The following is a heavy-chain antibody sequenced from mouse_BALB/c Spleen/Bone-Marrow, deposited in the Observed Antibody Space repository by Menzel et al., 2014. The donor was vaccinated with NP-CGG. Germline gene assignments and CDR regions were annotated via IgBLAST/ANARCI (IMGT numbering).Heavy chain of an antibody. CDR3: ARSGNFFDY. Sequence: EVKLLESGPGLVRPSQSLSLTCTVTGYSIXSAFAWNWIRQFPGINLEWMGYISSSGITSYNPSLKSRISITRDASKNQFFLQLNSVTTEDTATYYCARSGNFFDYWGQGTTLTVSS. D-gene: IGHD3-1*01. V-gene: IGHV3-2*02. CDR1: GYSIXSAFA. J-gene: IGHJ2*01. CDR2: ISSSGIT.